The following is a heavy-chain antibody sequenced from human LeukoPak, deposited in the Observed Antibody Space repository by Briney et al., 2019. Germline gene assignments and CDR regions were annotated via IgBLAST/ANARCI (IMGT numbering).Heavy chain of an antibody. CDR1: GYSFTSYW. D-gene: IGHD3-22*01. CDR2: IFPGAPDT. J-gene: IGHJ4*02. CDR3: ARQEAPDYYDSSGFIDY. Sequence: GESLKISCKGSGYSFTSYWIGWLRQMPGKGLEWLGTIFPGAPDTRYSPSFQGQVTISADKSITTAYLQWSSLKASDTAMYYCARQEAPDYYDSSGFIDYWGQGTLVTVSS. V-gene: IGHV5-51*01.